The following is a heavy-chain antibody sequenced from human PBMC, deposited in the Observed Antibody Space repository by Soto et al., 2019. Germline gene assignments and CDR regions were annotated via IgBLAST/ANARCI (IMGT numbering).Heavy chain of an antibody. CDR3: ASGDCSGGSCTYYYGMDV. V-gene: IGHV1-69*02. Sequence: QVQLVQSGAEVKKPGSSVKVSCKASGGTFSSYTISWVRQAPGQGLEWMGRIIPILGIANYAQKFQGRVTITADKSTSTAYMELSSLRSEDMAVYYCASGDCSGGSCTYYYGMDVWGQGTTVTVSS. CDR2: IIPILGIA. CDR1: GGTFSSYT. J-gene: IGHJ6*02. D-gene: IGHD2-15*01.